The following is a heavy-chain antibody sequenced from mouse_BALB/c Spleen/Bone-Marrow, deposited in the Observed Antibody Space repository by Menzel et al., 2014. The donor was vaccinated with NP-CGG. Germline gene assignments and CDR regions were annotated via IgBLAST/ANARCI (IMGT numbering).Heavy chain of an antibody. V-gene: IGHV2-6-7*01. Sequence: QVQLKESGPGLVAPSQSLSITCTVSGFSLSGYAVNWVRQPPGKGLEWLGMIWGDGSTDYNSALKSRLNISKDSSKSQVFLKMSSLQTDDTASYYCARDQGYRNFYYAMDYWGQGIPVTVSS. D-gene: IGHD3-2*02. CDR3: ARDQGYRNFYYAMDY. J-gene: IGHJ4*01. CDR2: IWGDGST. CDR1: GFSLSGYA.